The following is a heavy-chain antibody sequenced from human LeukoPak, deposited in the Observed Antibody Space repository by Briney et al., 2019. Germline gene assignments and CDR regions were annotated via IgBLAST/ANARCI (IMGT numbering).Heavy chain of an antibody. CDR1: GFTFSSYA. D-gene: IGHD3-16*02. Sequence: GGSLRLSCAASGFTFSSYAMSWVRQAPGKGLEWVSAISGSGGSTYYADSVKGRFTISRDNSKNTLYLQMNSLRAEDTAIYYCAKDSNYVWGSYRYTLFDYWGQGTLVTVSS. J-gene: IGHJ4*02. CDR3: AKDSNYVWGSYRYTLFDY. V-gene: IGHV3-23*01. CDR2: ISGSGGST.